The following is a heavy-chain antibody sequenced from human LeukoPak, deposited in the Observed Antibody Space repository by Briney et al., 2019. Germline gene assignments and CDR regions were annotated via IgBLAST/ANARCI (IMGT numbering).Heavy chain of an antibody. CDR2: INPNSGGT. Sequence: GASVKVSRKASGYTFTGYYMHWVRQAPGQGLEWMGWINPNSGGTNYARKFQGRVTMTRDTSISTAYMELSRLGSDDTAVYYCARDPASIAALYYYYYGMDVWGQGTTVTVSS. CDR1: GYTFTGYY. D-gene: IGHD6-6*01. CDR3: ARDPASIAALYYYYYGMDV. J-gene: IGHJ6*02. V-gene: IGHV1-2*02.